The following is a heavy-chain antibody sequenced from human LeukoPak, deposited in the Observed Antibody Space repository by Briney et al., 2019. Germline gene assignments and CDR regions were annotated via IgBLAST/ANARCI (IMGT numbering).Heavy chain of an antibody. CDR1: GFTFSSYS. J-gene: IGHJ3*02. V-gene: IGHV3-48*04. CDR3: ARAAAQSAFDI. D-gene: IGHD6-25*01. CDR2: ISSSGSTI. Sequence: GGSLRLSCAASGFTFSSYSMNWVRQAPGKGLEWVSYISSSGSTIYYADSVKGRFTISRDNAKNSLYLQMNSLRAEDTAVYYCARAAAQSAFDIWGQGTMVTVSS.